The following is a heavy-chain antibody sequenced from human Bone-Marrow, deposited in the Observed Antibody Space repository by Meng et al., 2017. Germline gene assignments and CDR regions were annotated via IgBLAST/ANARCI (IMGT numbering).Heavy chain of an antibody. CDR3: AKDGQRPF. D-gene: IGHD6-25*01. V-gene: IGHV3-9*01. Sequence: SLKISCAASGFTFSSYEMNWVRQAPGKGLEWVSGITWNSGSIGYADSVKGRFTISRDNAKNSLHLQMNSLRPDDTALYYCAKDGQRPFWGQGTLVTVSS. J-gene: IGHJ4*02. CDR2: ITWNSGSI. CDR1: GFTFSSYE.